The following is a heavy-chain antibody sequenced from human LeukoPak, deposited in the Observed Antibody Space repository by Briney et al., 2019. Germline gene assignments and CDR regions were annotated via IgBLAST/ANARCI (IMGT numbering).Heavy chain of an antibody. J-gene: IGHJ4*02. CDR2: IFYDGSNK. Sequence: GGSLRLSCAVSGFTFSTSGMHWVRQAPGKGLEWVTFIFYDGSNKYYADSVKGRFTISRDNPKNTVYLQMNSLRTEDTAVYYCVKDLGCGSTSCYNYWGQGTLVTVSS. V-gene: IGHV3-30*02. D-gene: IGHD2-2*02. CDR3: VKDLGCGSTSCYNY. CDR1: GFTFSTSG.